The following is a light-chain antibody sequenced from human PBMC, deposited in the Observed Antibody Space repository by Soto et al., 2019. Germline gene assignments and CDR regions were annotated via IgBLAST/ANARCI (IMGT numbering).Light chain of an antibody. CDR2: GAS. J-gene: IGKJ4*01. CDR3: QQLGTTLT. V-gene: IGKV3-20*01. Sequence: EMVLTQSPDTLSLSPGERATLSCKASQSVSSSSLAWYQQRPGQAPRLLIHGASKRATGIPDRFSGRGSGTDFTLTISRLEPEDFAVYFCQQLGTTLTFGGGPKVEIK. CDR1: QSVSSSS.